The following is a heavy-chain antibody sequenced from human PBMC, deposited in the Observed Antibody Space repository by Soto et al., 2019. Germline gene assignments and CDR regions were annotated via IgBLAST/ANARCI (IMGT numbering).Heavy chain of an antibody. CDR1: GFSFSSYW. Sequence: EVQLVESGGDLVQPGGSLRLSCVASGFSFSSYWIHWVRHVPGKGLVWVSRINGAGSNTDYADSVKGRFTISRDNTKNTLYPQMNSLRADDTAVYYCARDHFGGNTDYWGQGTLVTVSS. V-gene: IGHV3-74*01. J-gene: IGHJ4*02. CDR2: INGAGSNT. D-gene: IGHD2-15*01. CDR3: ARDHFGGNTDY.